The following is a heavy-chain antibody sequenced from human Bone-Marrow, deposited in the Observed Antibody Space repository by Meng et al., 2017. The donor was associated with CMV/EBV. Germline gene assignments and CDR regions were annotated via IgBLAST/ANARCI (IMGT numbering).Heavy chain of an antibody. V-gene: IGHV3-30-3*01. CDR2: ISDDGSNK. CDR1: GFTFNSYA. J-gene: IGHJ4*02. D-gene: IGHD5-24*01. Sequence: VQLLGVGGGVVQPRRSLRLSCAASGFTFNSYAMHWVRQAPGKGLEWVAVISDDGSNKYYADSVKGRFTISRDNSKNTLYLQMNSLRAEDTAVYYCASRDPGDYWGQGTLVTVSS. CDR3: ASRDPGDY.